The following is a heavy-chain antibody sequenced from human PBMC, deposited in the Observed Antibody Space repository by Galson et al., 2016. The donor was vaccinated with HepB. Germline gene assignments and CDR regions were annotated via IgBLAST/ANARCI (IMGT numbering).Heavy chain of an antibody. CDR3: AKDDGITAMVTRTHSFAY. CDR1: GFRFSSNG. CDR2: ISGSSDII. J-gene: IGHJ4*02. D-gene: IGHD5-18*01. V-gene: IGHV3-23*01. Sequence: SLRLSCAASGFRFSSNGMSWVRQAPGKGLEWVSGISGSSDIISYADSVRGRFTISRDNSKNTLYLQMNSLRAEDTAVYYCAKDDGITAMVTRTHSFAYWGQGTLVTVSS.